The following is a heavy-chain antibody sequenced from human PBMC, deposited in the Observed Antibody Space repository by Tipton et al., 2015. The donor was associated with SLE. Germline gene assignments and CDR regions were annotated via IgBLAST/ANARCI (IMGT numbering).Heavy chain of an antibody. CDR1: GGPFSGYY. J-gene: IGHJ6*02. CDR2: INHSGST. CDR3: ARDPVVVPAARSYGMDV. D-gene: IGHD2-2*01. Sequence: TLSLTCAVYGGPFSGYYWSWIRQPPGKGLEWIGEINHSGSTNYNPSLKSRVTISVDTSKNQFSLKLSSVTAADTAVYYCARDPVVVPAARSYGMDVWGQGTTVTVSS. V-gene: IGHV4-34*01.